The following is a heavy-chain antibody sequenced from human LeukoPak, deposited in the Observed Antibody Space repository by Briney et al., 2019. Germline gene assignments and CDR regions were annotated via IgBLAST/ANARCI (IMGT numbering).Heavy chain of an antibody. CDR2: INPSGGST. V-gene: IGHV1-46*01. D-gene: IGHD5-18*01. J-gene: IGHJ6*03. CDR3: ARDSPDTAMGSYYYYMDV. CDR1: GYTFTSYY. Sequence: GASAKVSCKASGYTFTSYYMHWVRQAPGQGLEWMGIINPSGGSTSYAQKFQGRVTMTRDTSTSTVYMELSSLRSEDTAVYYCARDSPDTAMGSYYYYMDVWGKGTTVTVSS.